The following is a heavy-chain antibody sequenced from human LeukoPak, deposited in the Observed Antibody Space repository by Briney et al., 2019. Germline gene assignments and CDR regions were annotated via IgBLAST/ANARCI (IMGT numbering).Heavy chain of an antibody. J-gene: IGHJ4*02. CDR1: GFPFSAYA. CDR3: AKDLSSGTGRGFDY. CDR2: IRGVGDPS. V-gene: IGHV3-23*01. D-gene: IGHD3/OR15-3a*01. Sequence: GGSLRLSCVASGFPFSAYAMSWVRQAPNKGLEWVSGIRGVGDPSYYAESVKGRFTIQRDNSKNTLYLNMNSLRAEDTALYYCAKDLSSGTGRGFDYWGQGTLVSVSS.